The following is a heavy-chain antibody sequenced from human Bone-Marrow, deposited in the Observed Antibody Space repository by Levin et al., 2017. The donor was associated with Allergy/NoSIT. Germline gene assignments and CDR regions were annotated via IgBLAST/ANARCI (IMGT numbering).Heavy chain of an antibody. J-gene: IGHJ5*02. CDR3: ARATGGGSYATALDR. V-gene: IGHV4-59*11. CDR2: IYRTGDT. Sequence: SQTLSLTCTVSGGSTSTPYWNWIRQSPGKGLEWIGNIYRTGDTNYNPSVKSRVTMSLDTSKNQFSLKLTSVTAADTAVYYCARATGGGSYATALDRWGQGTLVTVSS. D-gene: IGHD1-26*01. CDR1: GGSTSTPY.